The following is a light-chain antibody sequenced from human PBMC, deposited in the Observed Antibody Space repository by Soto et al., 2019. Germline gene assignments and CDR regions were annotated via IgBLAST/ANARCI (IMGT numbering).Light chain of an antibody. J-gene: IGLJ2*01. CDR1: NSNIGGTNY. Sequence: QSVLTEPPPASVTPGQKVFISCSGSNSNIGGTNYAYWYQQLPGAAPKLLMHSNNLRPSGVPERISGSKFGTAASLAISGLRSEDEAVYYCASWDDRLGAVIFGGGTKVTVL. CDR2: SNN. CDR3: ASWDDRLGAVI. V-gene: IGLV1-47*02.